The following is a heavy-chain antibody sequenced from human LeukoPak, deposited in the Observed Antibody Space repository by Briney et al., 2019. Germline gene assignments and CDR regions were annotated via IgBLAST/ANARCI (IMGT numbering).Heavy chain of an antibody. J-gene: IGHJ6*04. CDR1: GFTFDDYG. D-gene: IGHD1-7*01. CDR3: ARDRYNWNYGAQDV. Sequence: GGSLRLSCAASGFTFDDYGMSWVRQAPGKGLEWVSGINWNGGSTGYADSVKGRFTISRDNAKNSLYLQMNRLRAEDTALYYCARDRYNWNYGAQDVWGKGNTVTVSS. V-gene: IGHV3-20*04. CDR2: INWNGGST.